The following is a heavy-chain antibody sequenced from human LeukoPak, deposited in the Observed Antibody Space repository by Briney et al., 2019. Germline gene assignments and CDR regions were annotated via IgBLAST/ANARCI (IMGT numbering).Heavy chain of an antibody. CDR2: INPYRGDT. V-gene: IGHV1-2*06. J-gene: IGHJ4*02. CDR1: GCTFTGYH. CDR3: ARDQGSLTRSWYTGY. Sequence: ASVTVSCKASGCTFTGYHIHWLRQAPAQGREWMGRINPYRGDTNFAQKFQGRVTITRDTSITTAYIDLSSLTPDAPAVYFCARDQGSLTRSWYTGYWGQGTQVTVSS. D-gene: IGHD6-13*01.